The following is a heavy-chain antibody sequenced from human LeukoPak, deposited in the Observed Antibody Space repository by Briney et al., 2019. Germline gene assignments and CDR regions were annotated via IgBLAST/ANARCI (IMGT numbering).Heavy chain of an antibody. D-gene: IGHD1-26*01. CDR3: ARDRAIVGATQPLDY. Sequence: GASVKVSCKASGYTFTSYGISWVRQAPGQGLEWMGWISAYNGNTNYTQKLQGRDTMTTDTSTSTAYMELRSLRPDDTAVYYCARDRAIVGATQPLDYWGQGTLVTVSS. J-gene: IGHJ4*02. CDR1: GYTFTSYG. V-gene: IGHV1-18*01. CDR2: ISAYNGNT.